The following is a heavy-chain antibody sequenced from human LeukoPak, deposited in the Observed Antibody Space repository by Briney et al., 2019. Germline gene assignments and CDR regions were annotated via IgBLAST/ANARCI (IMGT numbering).Heavy chain of an antibody. J-gene: IGHJ4*02. CDR3: AKERYSSGRAFDS. CDR2: IRYDGGNK. V-gene: IGHV3-30*02. CDR1: GFTFSSYG. D-gene: IGHD6-19*01. Sequence: GGSLRLSCAASGFTFSSYGMHWVRQAPGKGLECVAFIRYDGGNKYYADSVKGRFTISKDNSKNTLYLQMNSLRAEDTAVYYCAKERYSSGRAFDSWGQGTLVTVSS.